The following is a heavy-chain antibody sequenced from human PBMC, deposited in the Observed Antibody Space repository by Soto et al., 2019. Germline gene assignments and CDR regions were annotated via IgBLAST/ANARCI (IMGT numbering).Heavy chain of an antibody. Sequence: QVQLQESGPGLVKPSETLSLTCTVSGGSISSYYWSWIRQPPGKGLEWIGYIYYSGSTNYIPSLKSRVTISVDTSKNQFSLKLSSVTAADTAVYYCARDVSVDSSGWYVPVYMDVWGKGTTVTVSS. CDR2: IYYSGST. J-gene: IGHJ6*03. D-gene: IGHD6-19*01. V-gene: IGHV4-59*01. CDR1: GGSISSYY. CDR3: ARDVSVDSSGWYVPVYMDV.